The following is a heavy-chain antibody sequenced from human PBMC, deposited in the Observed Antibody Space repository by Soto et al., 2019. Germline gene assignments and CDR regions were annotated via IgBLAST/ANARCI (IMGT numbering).Heavy chain of an antibody. CDR3: ARSLGWFGGLLYY. CDR2: INHSGST. Sequence: PSETLSLTCAVYGGSFSGYYWSWIRQPPGKGLEWIGEINHSGSTNYNPSLKSRVTISVDTSKNQFSLKLSSVTAADTAVYYCARSLGWFGGLLYYWGQGTLVTVSS. J-gene: IGHJ4*02. CDR1: GGSFSGYY. V-gene: IGHV4-34*01. D-gene: IGHD3-10*01.